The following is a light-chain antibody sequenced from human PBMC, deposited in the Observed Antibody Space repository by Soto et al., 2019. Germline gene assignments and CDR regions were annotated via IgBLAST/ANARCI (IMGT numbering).Light chain of an antibody. CDR1: QSISSW. CDR2: KAS. V-gene: IGKV1-5*03. CDR3: QQYHSKGT. J-gene: IGKJ1*01. Sequence: DIQMTQSPSTLSASVGDRVTITCRASQSISSWLAWYQQKPGKAPKLLIYKASSLQSGVPSRFSGSGSGTEFTLTISSLQPDDFATYYCQQYHSKGTFGQGTKVEIK.